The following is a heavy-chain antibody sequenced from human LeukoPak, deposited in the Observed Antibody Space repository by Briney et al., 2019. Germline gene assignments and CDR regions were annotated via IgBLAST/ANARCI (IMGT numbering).Heavy chain of an antibody. Sequence: SETLSLTCTVSGGSISSSSYYWSWIRQHPGKGLEWIGYIYYSGNTYYTPSLKSRVTMSVDTSKNQFSLNLSSVTAADTAVYYCARRLPSIAALDYWGQGILVTVSS. V-gene: IGHV4-31*03. J-gene: IGHJ4*02. CDR2: IYYSGNT. CDR1: GGSISSSSYY. D-gene: IGHD2-15*01. CDR3: ARRLPSIAALDY.